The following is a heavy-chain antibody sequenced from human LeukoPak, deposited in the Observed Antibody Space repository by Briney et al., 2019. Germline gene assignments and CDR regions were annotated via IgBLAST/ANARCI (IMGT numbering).Heavy chain of an antibody. D-gene: IGHD3-10*01. CDR2: ISYDGSNK. J-gene: IGHJ4*02. Sequence: PGGSLRLSCAASGFTFSSYAMHWVRQAPGKGLEWVAVISYDGSNKYYADSVKGRFTISRDNSKNTLYLQMNSLKTEDTAVYYCTTWGGSYGIYWGQGTLVTVSS. V-gene: IGHV3-30-3*01. CDR3: TTWGGSYGIY. CDR1: GFTFSSYA.